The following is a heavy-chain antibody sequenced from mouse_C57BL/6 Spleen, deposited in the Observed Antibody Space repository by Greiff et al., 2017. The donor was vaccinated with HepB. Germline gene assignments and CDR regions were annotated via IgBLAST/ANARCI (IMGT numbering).Heavy chain of an antibody. Sequence: VQLQESGAELVRPGASVTLSCKASGYTFTDYEMHWVKQTPVHGLEWIGAIDPETGGTAYNQKFKGKAILTADKSSSTAYMELRSLTSEDSAVYYCTRSVVTTGAMDYWGQGTSVTVSS. V-gene: IGHV1-15*01. CDR3: TRSVVTTGAMDY. J-gene: IGHJ4*01. D-gene: IGHD2-2*01. CDR2: IDPETGGT. CDR1: GYTFTDYE.